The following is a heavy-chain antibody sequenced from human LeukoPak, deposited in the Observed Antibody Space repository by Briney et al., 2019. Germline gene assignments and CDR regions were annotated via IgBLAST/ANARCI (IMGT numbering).Heavy chain of an antibody. V-gene: IGHV3-74*01. Sequence: GGSLRLSCAASGFTFSSYWMHWVRQAPGKGLVWVSRINSDGSSTSYADSVKGRFTVSRDNAKNTLYLQMNSLRAEDSAVYYCVTSYCSGGSCYSASGYWGQGTLVTVSS. CDR1: GFTFSSYW. CDR3: VTSYCSGGSCYSASGY. CDR2: INSDGSST. J-gene: IGHJ4*02. D-gene: IGHD2-15*01.